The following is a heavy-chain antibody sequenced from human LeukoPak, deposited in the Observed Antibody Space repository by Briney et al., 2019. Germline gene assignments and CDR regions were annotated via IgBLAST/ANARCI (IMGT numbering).Heavy chain of an antibody. CDR3: ARDLVGFGSSRYFDY. V-gene: IGHV1-18*01. J-gene: IGHJ4*02. D-gene: IGHD6-13*01. CDR1: GYTFTSYG. Sequence: ASVKVSCKASGYTFTSYGISWVRQAPGQGLEWMGWISAYNGNTNYAQKLQGRVTMTTDTSTSTAYMELRSLRSDDTAVYYCARDLVGFGSSRYFDYWGQGTLVTVSS. CDR2: ISAYNGNT.